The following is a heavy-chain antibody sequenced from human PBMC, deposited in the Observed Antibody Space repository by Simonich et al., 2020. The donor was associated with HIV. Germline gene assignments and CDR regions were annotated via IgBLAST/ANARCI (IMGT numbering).Heavy chain of an antibody. CDR1: GGSFSDYY. CDR3: ASCGGDCYHFDY. Sequence: QVQLQQWGAGLLKPSETLSLTCAVYGGSFSDYYWSWIRQPPGKGLEWIGEFIHSGSTNYNPSLKSRVTISVDTSKNQFSLKLSSVTAADTAVYYCASCGGDCYHFDYWGQGTLVTVSS. CDR2: FIHSGST. V-gene: IGHV4-34*12. D-gene: IGHD2-21*02. J-gene: IGHJ4*02.